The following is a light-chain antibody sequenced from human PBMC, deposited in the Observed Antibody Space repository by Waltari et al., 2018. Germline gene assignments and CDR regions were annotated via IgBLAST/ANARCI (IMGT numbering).Light chain of an antibody. CDR3: QQYSASTGT. Sequence: EIVLTQSPGTMSLSPGDRAILSCRASQTINSNHLAWYQQKPGQAPRLLIHGASSRAIGIPDRFFGSGSGTDFTLTIGRLEPEDSGVYYCQQYSASTGTFGQGTKVEIK. CDR1: QTINSNH. V-gene: IGKV3-20*01. CDR2: GAS. J-gene: IGKJ1*01.